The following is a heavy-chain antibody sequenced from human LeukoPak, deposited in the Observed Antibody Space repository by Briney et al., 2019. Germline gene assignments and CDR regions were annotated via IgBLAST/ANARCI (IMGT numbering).Heavy chain of an antibody. Sequence: GGSLRLSCAASGFTFRNYWMTWVRQTPGKGLEWVANIKQDGSEKYFWDSVKGRFTISRDNAKNSVYLQTNSLRVEDTGVYYCTRDTGGIGSYPDYWGQGTLVTVSS. D-gene: IGHD1-26*01. CDR3: TRDTGGIGSYPDY. J-gene: IGHJ4*02. CDR2: IKQDGSEK. V-gene: IGHV3-7*01. CDR1: GFTFRNYW.